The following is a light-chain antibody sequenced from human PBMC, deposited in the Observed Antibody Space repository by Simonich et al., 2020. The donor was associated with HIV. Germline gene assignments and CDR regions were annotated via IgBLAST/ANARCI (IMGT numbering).Light chain of an antibody. V-gene: IGKV4-1*01. J-gene: IGKJ5*01. CDR3: QKYNSAPFT. CDR1: QSVLYSSNNKNY. Sequence: DIVMTQSPDSLAVSLGERATINCKSSQSVLYSSNNKNYLAWYQQKPGQAPRLLIYGASTRATGIPARFSGSGSGTDFTLTISSLQPEDVATYYCQKYNSAPFTFGQGTRLEIK. CDR2: GAS.